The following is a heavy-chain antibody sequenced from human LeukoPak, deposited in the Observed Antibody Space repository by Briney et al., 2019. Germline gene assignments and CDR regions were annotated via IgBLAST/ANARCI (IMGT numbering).Heavy chain of an antibody. CDR1: GGSFSGYY. J-gene: IGHJ6*02. CDR3: ARGRRLLGYCSSTSCSPYYYGMDV. Sequence: SETLSLTCAVYGGSFSGYYWSWIRQPPGKGLEWIGEINHSGSTNYNPSLKSRVTISVDTSKNQFSLKLSSVTAADTAVYYCARGRRLLGYCSSTSCSPYYYGMDVWGQGTTVAVSS. CDR2: INHSGST. V-gene: IGHV4-34*01. D-gene: IGHD2-2*01.